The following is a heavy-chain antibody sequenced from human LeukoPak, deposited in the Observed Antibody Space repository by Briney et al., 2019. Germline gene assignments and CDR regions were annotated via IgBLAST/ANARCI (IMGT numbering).Heavy chain of an antibody. J-gene: IGHJ4*02. CDR1: GGSISSSSYY. CDR3: ARDTGIAVAGTPTFDY. CDR2: IYYSGST. Sequence: SETLSPTCTVSGGSISSSSYYWGWIRQPPGKGLEWIGSIYYSGSTYYNPSLKSRVTISVDTSKNQFSLRLSSVTAADTAVYYCARDTGIAVAGTPTFDYWGQGTLVTVSS. V-gene: IGHV4-39*07. D-gene: IGHD6-19*01.